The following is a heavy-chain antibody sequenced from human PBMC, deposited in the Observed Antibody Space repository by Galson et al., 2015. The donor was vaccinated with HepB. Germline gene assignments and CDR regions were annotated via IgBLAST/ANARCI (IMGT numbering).Heavy chain of an antibody. D-gene: IGHD6-6*01. Sequence: SLRLSCAASGFTFSSYWMSWVRQAPGKGLEWVANIKQDGSEKYYVDSVKGRFTISRDNSKNTLYLQMNSLRAEDTAVYYCARVLLSSIAAYWYFELWGRGTLVTVSS. V-gene: IGHV3-7*01. CDR1: GFTFSSYW. J-gene: IGHJ2*01. CDR3: ARVLLSSIAAYWYFEL. CDR2: IKQDGSEK.